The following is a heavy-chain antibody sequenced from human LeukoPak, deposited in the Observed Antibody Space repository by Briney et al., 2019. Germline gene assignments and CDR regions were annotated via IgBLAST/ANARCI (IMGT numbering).Heavy chain of an antibody. D-gene: IGHD6-19*01. V-gene: IGHV1-2*02. Sequence: GASVKVSCKASGYTFTGYYMHWVRQAPGQRLEWMGWINPNSGGTNYAQKFQGRVTMTRDTSISTAYMELSRLRSDDTAVYYCATKSPGYSSGWYIVYWGQGTLVTVSS. J-gene: IGHJ4*02. CDR3: ATKSPGYSSGWYIVY. CDR2: INPNSGGT. CDR1: GYTFTGYY.